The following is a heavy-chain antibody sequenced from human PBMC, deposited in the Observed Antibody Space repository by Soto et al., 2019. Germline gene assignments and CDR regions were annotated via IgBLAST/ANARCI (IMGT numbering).Heavy chain of an antibody. J-gene: IGHJ4*02. CDR1: GGSISSGGPY. V-gene: IGHV4-31*03. CDR2: IYYSGTT. Sequence: PSETQSLTSTVSGGSISSGGPYWSWISQNPGKGLEWIGYIYYSGTTYYNPSLRSRITMSVDTSKNQFSLKLGSVSAADTAVYYCARDWSGYGHFDYWGKGTLVTVSS. D-gene: IGHD5-12*01. CDR3: ARDWSGYGHFDY.